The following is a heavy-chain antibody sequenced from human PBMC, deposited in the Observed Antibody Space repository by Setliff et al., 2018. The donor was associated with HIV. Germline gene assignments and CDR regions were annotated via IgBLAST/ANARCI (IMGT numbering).Heavy chain of an antibody. CDR1: GGSINSDSYY. CDR2: IYTSGST. D-gene: IGHD5-18*01. V-gene: IGHV4-61*02. CDR3: ARRVSPTWNSYGYGEFDY. J-gene: IGHJ4*02. Sequence: SETLSLTCTVFGGSINSDSYYWTWIRQPAGKGLEWIGRIYTSGSTNYNPSLKSRLTMSVDTSKNQFSLKLTSVTAADTAVYYCARRVSPTWNSYGYGEFDYWGQGTPVTVSS.